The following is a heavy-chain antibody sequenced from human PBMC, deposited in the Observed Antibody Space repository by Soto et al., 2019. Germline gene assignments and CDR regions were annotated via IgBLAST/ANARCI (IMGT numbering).Heavy chain of an antibody. CDR1: GFTFSDYY. J-gene: IGHJ6*02. V-gene: IGHV3-11*04. Sequence: VGSLRLSCAASGFTFSDYYMSWIRQAPGKGLEWVSYISSSGSTIYYADSVKGRSTISRDNAKNSLYLQMNSLRAEDTAVYYCARDLSGYSYEGGMDVWGQGTTVTVSS. CDR3: ARDLSGYSYEGGMDV. D-gene: IGHD5-18*01. CDR2: ISSSGSTI.